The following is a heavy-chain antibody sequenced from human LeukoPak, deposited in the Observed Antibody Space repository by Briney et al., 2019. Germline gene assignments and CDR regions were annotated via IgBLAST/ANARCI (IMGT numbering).Heavy chain of an antibody. J-gene: IGHJ3*02. Sequence: SETLSLTCTVSGGSTSSRSYYWGWIRQPPGKGLEWIGEINHSGSTNYNPSLKSRVTISVDTSKNQFSLKLSSVTAADTAVYYCASSFVVVVPAVIPGAFDIWGQGTMVTVSS. CDR1: GGSTSSRSYY. CDR2: INHSGST. CDR3: ASSFVVVVPAVIPGAFDI. D-gene: IGHD2-2*01. V-gene: IGHV4-39*07.